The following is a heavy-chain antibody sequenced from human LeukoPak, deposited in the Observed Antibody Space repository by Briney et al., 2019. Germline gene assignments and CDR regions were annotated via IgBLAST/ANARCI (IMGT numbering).Heavy chain of an antibody. CDR1: GGTFSSYA. CDR3: AREGKPGDWVGYYFDY. J-gene: IGHJ4*02. Sequence: ASVKVSCKASGGTFSSYAISWVRQAPGQGLEWMGGIIPIFGTANYAQKFQGRVTITTDESTSTAYMELSSLRSEDTAVYYRAREGKPGDWVGYYFDYWGQGTLVTVSS. V-gene: IGHV1-69*05. D-gene: IGHD3-16*01. CDR2: IIPIFGTA.